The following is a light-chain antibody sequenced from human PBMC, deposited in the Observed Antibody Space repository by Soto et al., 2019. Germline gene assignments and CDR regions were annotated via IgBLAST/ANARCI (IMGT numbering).Light chain of an antibody. CDR2: KAS. Sequence: DIQMTMSPATVSASVGDRVTITCRASQTISSWLAWYQHKPGKAPKLLIYKASTLKSGVPSRFSGSGSGTEFTLTISSLQPDDFATYYCQHYNSYSEAFGQGTKVDI. J-gene: IGKJ1*01. CDR1: QTISSW. CDR3: QHYNSYSEA. V-gene: IGKV1-5*03.